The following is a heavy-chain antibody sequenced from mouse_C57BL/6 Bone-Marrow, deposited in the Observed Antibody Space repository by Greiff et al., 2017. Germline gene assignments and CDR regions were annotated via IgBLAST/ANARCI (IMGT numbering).Heavy chain of an antibody. CDR2: INPYNGDT. CDR3: ARGWFFDY. Sequence: EVKLMESGPELVKPGDSVKISCKASGYSFTGYFMNWVMQSHGKSLEWIGRINPYNGDTFYNQKFKGKATLTVDKSSSTAHMELRSLTSEDSAVYYCARGWFFDYWGQGTTLTVSS. CDR1: GYSFTGYF. V-gene: IGHV1-20*01. J-gene: IGHJ2*01. D-gene: IGHD1-1*02.